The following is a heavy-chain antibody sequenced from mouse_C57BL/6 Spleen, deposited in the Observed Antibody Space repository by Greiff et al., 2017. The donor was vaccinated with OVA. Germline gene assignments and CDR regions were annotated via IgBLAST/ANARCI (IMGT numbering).Heavy chain of an antibody. Sequence: QVQLQQSGAELVRPGASVTLSCKASGYTFTDYEMHWVKQTPVHGLEWIGAIDPETGGTAYNQQFKGKAILTADKSYSTAYMELRSLTSYDSAFYYCTRGDNSYVSSYRNFAYWGQGTTLTVSS. CDR3: TRGDNSYVSSYRNFAY. CDR1: GYTFTDYE. V-gene: IGHV1-15*01. CDR2: IDPETGGT. D-gene: IGHD1-1*01. J-gene: IGHJ2*01.